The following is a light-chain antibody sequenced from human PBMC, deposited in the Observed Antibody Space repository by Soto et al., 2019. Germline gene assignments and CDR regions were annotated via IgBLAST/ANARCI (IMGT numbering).Light chain of an antibody. CDR1: QSVTSNY. CDR2: AAS. J-gene: IGKJ1*01. CDR3: QQYGSSLTWT. V-gene: IGKV3-20*01. Sequence: EVVLTQSPGTVSLSPGERATLSCRASQSVTSNYLAWYQQKPGQAPRLLIYAASSRATGIPDRFSGSGSGTDFRLISGRLEPEDFAVYYCQQYGSSLTWTFGPGTKVEIK.